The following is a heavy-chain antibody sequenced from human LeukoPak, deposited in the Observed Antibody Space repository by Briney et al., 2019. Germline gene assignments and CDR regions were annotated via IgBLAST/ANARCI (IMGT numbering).Heavy chain of an antibody. CDR2: INHSGST. Sequence: NASETLSLTCAVYGGSFSGYYWSWIRQPPGKGLEWIGEINHSGSTNYNPSLKSRVTISVDTSKNQCSLKLSSVTAADTAVYYCARGLNQLPFLGAFDVWGQGTMVTVSS. D-gene: IGHD2-2*01. CDR1: GGSFSGYY. V-gene: IGHV4-34*01. CDR3: ARGLNQLPFLGAFDV. J-gene: IGHJ3*01.